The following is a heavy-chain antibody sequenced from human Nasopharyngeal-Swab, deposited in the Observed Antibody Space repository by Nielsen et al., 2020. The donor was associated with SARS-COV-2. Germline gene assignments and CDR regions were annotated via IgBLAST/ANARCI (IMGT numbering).Heavy chain of an antibody. Sequence: ASVKVSCKASGYTFTSYGISWVRQAPGQGLEWMGWISGNIGTTNYAQNLQGRVTMTTDTSTSTAYMELRNLGSDDTAVYYCARGSTLIDYWGQGTLVTVSS. CDR1: GYTFTSYG. CDR3: ARGSTLIDY. CDR2: ISGNIGTT. J-gene: IGHJ4*02. D-gene: IGHD1-26*01. V-gene: IGHV1-18*01.